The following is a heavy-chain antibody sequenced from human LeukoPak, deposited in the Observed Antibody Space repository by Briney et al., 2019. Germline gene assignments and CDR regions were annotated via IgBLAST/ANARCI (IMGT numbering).Heavy chain of an antibody. CDR2: IYYRGGT. CDR1: DGSIRSSSYY. D-gene: IGHD5-24*01. CDR3: ARGTWLQSPDY. V-gene: IGHV4-39*07. Sequence: PSENLSLTCIVSDGSIRSSSYYWGWIRQPPGKGLEWIGTIYYRGGTYYNPSLKSRLTISLDTSKKQFSLNLISVTAADTAVYYCARGTWLQSPDYWGQGTLVTVSS. J-gene: IGHJ4*02.